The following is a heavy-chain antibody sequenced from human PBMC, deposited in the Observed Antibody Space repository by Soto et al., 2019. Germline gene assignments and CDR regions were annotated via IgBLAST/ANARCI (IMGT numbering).Heavy chain of an antibody. J-gene: IGHJ4*02. CDR2: ISYDGSNK. CDR3: ARGPVQYSSRWPFDY. CDR1: GFTFSSYA. V-gene: IGHV3-30-3*01. D-gene: IGHD6-13*01. Sequence: QVQLVESGGGVVQPGRSLRLSCAASGFTFSSYAMHWVRQAPGKGLEWVAVISYDGSNKYYADSVKGRFTISRDNSKNTLDLQMNSLRAEDTAVYYCARGPVQYSSRWPFDYWGQGTLVTVSS.